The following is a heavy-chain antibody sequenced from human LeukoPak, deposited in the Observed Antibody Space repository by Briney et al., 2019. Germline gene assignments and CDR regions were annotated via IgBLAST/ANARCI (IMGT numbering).Heavy chain of an antibody. CDR3: AKDMSSSSLSFDY. J-gene: IGHJ4*02. D-gene: IGHD6-6*01. CDR1: RFTFSSYG. Sequence: GGSLRLSCAASRFTFSSYGMHWVRQAPGKGLEWVAVISYDGSNKYYADSVKGRFTISRDNSKNTLYLQMNSLRAEDTAVYYCAKDMSSSSLSFDYWGQGTLVTVSS. V-gene: IGHV3-30*18. CDR2: ISYDGSNK.